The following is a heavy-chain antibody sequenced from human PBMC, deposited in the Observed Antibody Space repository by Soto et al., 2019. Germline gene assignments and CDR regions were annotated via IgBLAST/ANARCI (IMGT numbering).Heavy chain of an antibody. CDR3: AKDRRGRRGPFDY. Sequence: EVQLLESGGGLVQPGGSLRLSCAASGFTFSSYAMSWVRQAPGKGLEWVSAISGSGGSTYYADSVKGRFTISRDNSKNPLYQKMNSLRAENPALYYWAKDRRGRRGPFDYGGRGPLVPVSS. V-gene: IGHV3-23*01. J-gene: IGHJ4*02. D-gene: IGHD3-10*01. CDR1: GFTFSSYA. CDR2: ISGSGGST.